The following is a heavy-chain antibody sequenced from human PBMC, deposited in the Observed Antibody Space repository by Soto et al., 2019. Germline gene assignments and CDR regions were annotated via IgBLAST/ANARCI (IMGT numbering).Heavy chain of an antibody. V-gene: IGHV4-39*01. D-gene: IGHD2-2*01. J-gene: IGHJ6*03. CDR1: GGSISSSSYY. Sequence: QLQLQESGPGLVKPSETLSLTCTVSGGSISSSSYYWGWIRQPPGKGLEWIGSIYYSGSTYYNPSLKSRVTISVDTSKNQFSLKLSSVTAADTAVYYCARNATQNYYYYYYMDVWGKGTTVTVSS. CDR3: ARNATQNYYYYYYMDV. CDR2: IYYSGST.